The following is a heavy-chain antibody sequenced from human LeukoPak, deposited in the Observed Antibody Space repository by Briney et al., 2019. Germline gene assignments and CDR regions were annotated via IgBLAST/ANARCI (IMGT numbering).Heavy chain of an antibody. D-gene: IGHD1-1*01. Sequence: GASVKVSCKASGYTFTSYYMHWVRQAPGQGLEWMGIINPSGGSTSYAQKYQGRVTMTRDTSTSTVYMELSSLRSEDTAVYYCWYRGSYYFDYWGQGTLVTVSS. CDR3: WYRGSYYFDY. J-gene: IGHJ4*02. V-gene: IGHV1-46*01. CDR1: GYTFTSYY. CDR2: INPSGGST.